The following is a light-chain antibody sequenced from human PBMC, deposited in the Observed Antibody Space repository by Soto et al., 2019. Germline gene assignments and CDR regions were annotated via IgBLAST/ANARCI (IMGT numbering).Light chain of an antibody. CDR1: QSFSISY. Sequence: EIVLTQSPGTLSLSPGERATLSCRASQSFSISYLAWYQQKPGQAPRLLIYDASFRAPGIPDRFSGSGSGTDFSLTISRLEPEDFAMYYCQQYAASPLTFGGGTKVDIK. V-gene: IGKV3-20*01. CDR3: QQYAASPLT. J-gene: IGKJ4*01. CDR2: DAS.